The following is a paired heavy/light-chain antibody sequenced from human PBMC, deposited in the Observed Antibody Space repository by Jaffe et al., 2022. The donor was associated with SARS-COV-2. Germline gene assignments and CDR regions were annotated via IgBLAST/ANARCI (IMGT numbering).Light chain of an antibody. CDR2: AAS. J-gene: IGKJ1*01. Sequence: AIQMTQSPSSLSASVGDRVTITCRASQGIRNDLGWYQHKPGKAPKLLIYAASSLQSGVPSRFSGSGSGTDFTLTISSLQPEDFATYYCLQDYNYPWTFGQGTKVEIK. CDR1: QGIRND. CDR3: LQDYNYPWT. V-gene: IGKV1-6*01.
Heavy chain of an antibody. V-gene: IGHV3-30*04. CDR3: ARVWGVGTSDYFDL. CDR1: GFTFSNYA. CDR2: ISHDGRNK. J-gene: IGHJ2*01. D-gene: IGHD2-2*01. Sequence: QVQLVESGGGVVQPGRSLRLSCAVSGFTFSNYAMHWVRQAPGKGLEWVAVISHDGRNKYFADSVKGRFTISRDNSMNTLVLQMNSLTDEDTAVYYCARVWGVGTSDYFDLWGRGTLVTVSS.